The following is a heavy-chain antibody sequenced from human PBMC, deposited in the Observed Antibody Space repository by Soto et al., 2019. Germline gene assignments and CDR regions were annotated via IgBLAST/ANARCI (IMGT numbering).Heavy chain of an antibody. D-gene: IGHD3-3*01. CDR2: IYYSGST. J-gene: IGHJ4*02. V-gene: IGHV4-30-4*01. Sequence: QVQLQESGPGLVKPSPTLSLTCTFSGGYISSGDYYWSWLRQPPGKGLEWIGYIYYSGSTYYNPSLKSRVTISVDTSKNQLSLKLSSVTAADTAVYYCARATYYDFWSGYYFDYWGQGTLVTVSS. CDR1: GGYISSGDYY. CDR3: ARATYYDFWSGYYFDY.